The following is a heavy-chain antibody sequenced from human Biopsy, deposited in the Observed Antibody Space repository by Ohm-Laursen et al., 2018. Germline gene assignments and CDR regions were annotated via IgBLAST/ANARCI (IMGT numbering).Heavy chain of an antibody. J-gene: IGHJ2*01. D-gene: IGHD6-19*01. Sequence: SLRLSCSASGFPFTGFSMHWVRQAPGKGLEWISLIWYDGTNEDYADSVKGRFTISRGNSKNTLYLQINTLTLEGTAFYYCARGLSSGWYGYFDVWGRGTLVTVSS. CDR1: GFPFTGFS. CDR2: IWYDGTNE. CDR3: ARGLSSGWYGYFDV. V-gene: IGHV3-33*04.